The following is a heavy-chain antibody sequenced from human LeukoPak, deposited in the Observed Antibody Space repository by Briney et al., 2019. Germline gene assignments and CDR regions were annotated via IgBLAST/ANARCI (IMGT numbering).Heavy chain of an antibody. Sequence: GGSLRLSCAASGFTFSSHGMHWVRQAPGKGLEWVAVIWYDGSNKYYADSVKGRFTISRDNSKNTLYLQMNSLRAEDTAVYYCARSDTAMRPVDYWGQGTLVTVSS. CDR1: GFTFSSHG. CDR2: IWYDGSNK. CDR3: ARSDTAMRPVDY. D-gene: IGHD5-18*01. J-gene: IGHJ4*02. V-gene: IGHV3-33*01.